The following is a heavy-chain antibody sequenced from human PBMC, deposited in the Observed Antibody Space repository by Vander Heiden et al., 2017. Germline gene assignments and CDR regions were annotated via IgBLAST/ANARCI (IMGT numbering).Heavy chain of an antibody. D-gene: IGHD3-22*01. CDR2: IYPGDSDT. CDR1: GYSFTSYW. J-gene: IGHJ5*02. V-gene: IGHV5-51*01. CDR3: ARLSGEYYYDSSGYYGANWFDP. Sequence: EVQLAQSGAEVKKPGESLKISCKGSGYSFTSYWLGWVRQMPGKGLEWMGIIYPGDSDTRYSPSFQGQVTISADKSISTAYLQWSSLKASDTAMYYCARLSGEYYYDSSGYYGANWFDPWGQGTLVTVSS.